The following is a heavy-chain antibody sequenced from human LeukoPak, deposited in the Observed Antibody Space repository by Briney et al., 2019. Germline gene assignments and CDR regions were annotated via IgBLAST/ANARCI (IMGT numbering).Heavy chain of an antibody. V-gene: IGHV3-23*01. J-gene: IGHJ4*02. D-gene: IGHD3-10*01. CDR2: ISNSAGST. Sequence: GGSLRLSCAASGFTFSSYAMSWVRQAPGKGLEWVSVISNSAGSTFYADSVKGRFTNSRDNSKNTLYLQMNSLRAEDTAVYYCAKRASGSGTSLYYFDYWGQGTLVTVSS. CDR3: AKRASGSGTSLYYFDY. CDR1: GFTFSSYA.